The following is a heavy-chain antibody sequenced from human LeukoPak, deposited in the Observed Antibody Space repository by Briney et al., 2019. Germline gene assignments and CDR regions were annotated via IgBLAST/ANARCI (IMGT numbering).Heavy chain of an antibody. Sequence: SETLSLTCTVSGGSINSNSNYWGWIRQPPGKGPEWIGEINHSGSTNYNPSLKSRVTISVDTSKNQFSLKLSSVTAADTAVYYCARVTAAGTADDAFDIWGQGTMVTVSS. V-gene: IGHV4-39*07. J-gene: IGHJ3*02. CDR2: INHSGST. CDR1: GGSINSNSNY. D-gene: IGHD6-13*01. CDR3: ARVTAAGTADDAFDI.